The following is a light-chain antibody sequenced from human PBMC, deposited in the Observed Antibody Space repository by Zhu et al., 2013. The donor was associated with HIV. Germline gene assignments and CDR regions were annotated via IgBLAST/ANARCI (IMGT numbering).Light chain of an antibody. Sequence: QSALTQPAAVSGSPGQSITISCTGTSSDVGSFNLVSWYQQYSGKAPKLIIYEVSQRPSGVSNRFSGSKSGNTASLTISGLQAEDEADYYCCSYAGSSTVIFGGGTKVTVL. J-gene: IGLJ2*01. CDR1: SSDVGSFNL. CDR2: EVS. CDR3: CSYAGSSTVI. V-gene: IGLV2-23*02.